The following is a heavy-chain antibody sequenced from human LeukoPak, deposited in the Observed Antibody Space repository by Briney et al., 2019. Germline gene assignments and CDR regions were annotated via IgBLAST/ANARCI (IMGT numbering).Heavy chain of an antibody. J-gene: IGHJ4*02. Sequence: ASVTVSCKASGYTFTSYYMHWVRQTHGPGLELMGLINPNSGDTKYPQKFQGRVTMTRDTSISTVYMELSSLRSDDTALYYCARGNGYLRWFDYWGQGTLVTVSS. CDR3: ARGNGYLRWFDY. V-gene: IGHV1-2*02. D-gene: IGHD5-18*01. CDR1: GYTFTSYY. CDR2: INPNSGDT.